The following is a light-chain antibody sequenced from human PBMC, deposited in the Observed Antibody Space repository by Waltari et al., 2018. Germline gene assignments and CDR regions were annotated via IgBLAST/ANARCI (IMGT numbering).Light chain of an antibody. V-gene: IGKV3-11*01. Sequence: EIVFTQSPATLSSSPGDRATLSCRTSQSVGTYLVRYQQKPGQAPRLLIYDASNRDTGIPARFSGSGSGTDFTLTISYLEPEDFAVYYCHQRSDWPLTFGGGTKVEIK. CDR3: HQRSDWPLT. CDR1: QSVGTY. J-gene: IGKJ4*01. CDR2: DAS.